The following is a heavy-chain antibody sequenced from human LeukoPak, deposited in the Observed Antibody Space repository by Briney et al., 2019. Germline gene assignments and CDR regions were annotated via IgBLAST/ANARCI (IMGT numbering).Heavy chain of an antibody. CDR2: IYYSGTT. J-gene: IGHJ6*03. V-gene: IGHV4-39*01. D-gene: IGHD3-10*01. CDR3: ARQISDYYYYYIDV. Sequence: PSETLSLTCTVSGGSISSSHYYWGWIRQTPGKGLEWIGTIYYSGTTYYDPSLESRATISEDTSKNQFSLTLRSVTASDTAVYYCARQISDYYYYYIDVWGNGTTVTVSS. CDR1: GGSISSSHYY.